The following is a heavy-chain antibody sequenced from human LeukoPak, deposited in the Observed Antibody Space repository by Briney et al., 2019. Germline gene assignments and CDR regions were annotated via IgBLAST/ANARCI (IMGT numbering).Heavy chain of an antibody. V-gene: IGHV1-18*01. D-gene: IGHD1-1*01. J-gene: IGHJ4*02. Sequence: ASVKVSCKASGYTFTRYGISWVRQAPGQGLEWMGWTSAHNADTNYAETLQGRLTMTTDISTSTAYMELTSLRSDDTAVYYCARDWDSRNDYFDPWGQGTLVIVSS. CDR1: GYTFTRYG. CDR3: ARDWDSRNDYFDP. CDR2: TSAHNADT.